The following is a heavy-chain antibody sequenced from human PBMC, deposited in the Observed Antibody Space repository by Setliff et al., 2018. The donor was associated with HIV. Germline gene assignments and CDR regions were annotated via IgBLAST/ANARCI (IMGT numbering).Heavy chain of an antibody. CDR1: GFALTSW. V-gene: IGHV3-7*01. CDR3: ATDYNRGAFWHL. D-gene: IGHD3-10*01. Sequence: GGSLRLSCAASGFALTSWMSWVRQAPGKGLEWVANIHKDGGQNYLDSVKGRFTISRDNAKNTAYLHMYRLTVDDTGVYYCATDYNRGAFWHLWGQGTQVTVSS. J-gene: IGHJ4*02. CDR2: IHKDGGQN.